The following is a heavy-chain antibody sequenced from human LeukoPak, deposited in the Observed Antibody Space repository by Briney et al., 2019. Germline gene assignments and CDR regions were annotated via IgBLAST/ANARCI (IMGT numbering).Heavy chain of an antibody. J-gene: IGHJ3*02. CDR1: GFTFSSYG. Sequence: PGGSLRLSCAASGFTFSSYGMHWVRQAPGKGLEWVAVISYDGSNKYYADSVKGRFTISRDNSKNTLYLQMNSLRAEDTAVYYCAKGNYGDLLDAFDIWGQGTMVTVSS. V-gene: IGHV3-30*18. CDR2: ISYDGSNK. CDR3: AKGNYGDLLDAFDI. D-gene: IGHD4-17*01.